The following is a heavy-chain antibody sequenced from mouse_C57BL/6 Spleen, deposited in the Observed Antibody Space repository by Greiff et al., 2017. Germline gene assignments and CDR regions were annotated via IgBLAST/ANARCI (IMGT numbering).Heavy chain of an antibody. D-gene: IGHD1-1*01. CDR2: ISSGGSYT. J-gene: IGHJ1*03. CDR3: ARRDGSSDWYVGG. Sequence: EVMLVESGGDLVKPGGSLKLSCAASGFTFSSYGMSWVRQTPDKRLEWVATISSGGSYTYYPDSVKGRFTISRDNAKNTLYLQMSSLKSEDTAMYYCARRDGSSDWYVGGWGTGATVTVSS. V-gene: IGHV5-6*01. CDR1: GFTFSSYG.